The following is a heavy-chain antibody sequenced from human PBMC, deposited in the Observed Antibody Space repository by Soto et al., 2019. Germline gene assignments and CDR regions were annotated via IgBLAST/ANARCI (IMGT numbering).Heavy chain of an antibody. CDR3: ARQLRRDGYNYPDWWFDP. D-gene: IGHD5-12*01. Sequence: SETMYLTCAFSGCYSIDGCYCLLWIRQHPGKGLEWIGYIYYSGSTYYNPSLKSRVTISVDTSKNQFSLKLSSVTAADTAVYYCARQLRRDGYNYPDWWFDPWGQGTLFTSPQ. J-gene: IGHJ5*02. CDR1: GCYSIDGCYC. V-gene: IGHV4-31*11. CDR2: IYYSGST.